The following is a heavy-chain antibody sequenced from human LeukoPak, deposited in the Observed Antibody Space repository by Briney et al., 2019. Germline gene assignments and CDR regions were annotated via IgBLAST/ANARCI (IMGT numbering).Heavy chain of an antibody. J-gene: IGHJ6*02. D-gene: IGHD2-15*01. V-gene: IGHV3-48*03. CDR2: ISSSGSTI. CDR1: GFTFSSYE. CDR3: ARAREVTCIYCSGHYGMDV. Sequence: GGSLTLSCAASGFTFSSYEMNWVRQAPGKGLEWVSYISSSGSTIYYADSVKGRFTISSDNAKNSLYLQMNSLRAEDTAVYYCARAREVTCIYCSGHYGMDVWGQGTTVTVSS.